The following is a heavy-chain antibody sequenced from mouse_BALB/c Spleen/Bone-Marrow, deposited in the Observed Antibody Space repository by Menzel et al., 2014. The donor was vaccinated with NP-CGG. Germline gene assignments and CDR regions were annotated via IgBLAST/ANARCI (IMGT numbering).Heavy chain of an antibody. Sequence: EVQLQQSGAELVEPGASVKLSCTASGFNIKDTYMYWVKQRPEQGLEWIGRIDPANGNTKYDPKFQGKATITADTSSNTAYLQPSSLTSEDTAVYYCASYYYGSSLFAYWGQGTLVTVSA. CDR3: ASYYYGSSLFAY. CDR2: IDPANGNT. D-gene: IGHD1-1*01. CDR1: GFNIKDTY. J-gene: IGHJ3*01. V-gene: IGHV14-3*02.